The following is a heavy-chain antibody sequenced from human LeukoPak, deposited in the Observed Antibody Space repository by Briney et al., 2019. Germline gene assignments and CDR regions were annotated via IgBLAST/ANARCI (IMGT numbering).Heavy chain of an antibody. D-gene: IGHD6-13*01. Sequence: SGPTLVKPTQTLTLTCTFSGFSLSTSGVGVGWIRQPPGKPLEWLAAIYWNDDKRYSPSLKSRLTITKDTSKNQVVLTMTNMDPVDTATYYCAHRKAAAGYWYFDLWGRGTLVTVSS. CDR1: GFSLSTSGVG. V-gene: IGHV2-5*01. CDR3: AHRKAAAGYWYFDL. CDR2: IYWNDDK. J-gene: IGHJ2*01.